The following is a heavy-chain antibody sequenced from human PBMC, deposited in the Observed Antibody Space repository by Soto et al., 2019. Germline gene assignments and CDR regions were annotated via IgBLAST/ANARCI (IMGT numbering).Heavy chain of an antibody. Sequence: PGGSLRLSCAASGFTFSSYGMHWVRQAPGKGLEWVAVIWYDGSNKYYADSVKGRFTISRDNSKNTLYLQMNSLRAEDTAVYYCARIATLDGDYDYYYYMDVWGKGTTVTVSS. CDR2: IWYDGSNK. D-gene: IGHD4-17*01. CDR3: ARIATLDGDYDYYYYMDV. J-gene: IGHJ6*03. V-gene: IGHV3-33*01. CDR1: GFTFSSYG.